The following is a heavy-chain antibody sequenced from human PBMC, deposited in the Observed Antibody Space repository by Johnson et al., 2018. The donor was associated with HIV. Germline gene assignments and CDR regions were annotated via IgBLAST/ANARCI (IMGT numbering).Heavy chain of an antibody. CDR2: ISYDGSNK. CDR1: GFTFSSYA. Sequence: QMLLVESGGGVVQPGRSLRLSCAASGFTFSSYAMHWVRQAPGKGLEWVAVISYDGSNKYYADSVKGRFTISRDNSKNTLYLQMNSLRAEDTAVYYCAREVRGPRGGFDIWGQGTMVTVSS. D-gene: IGHD3-10*01. CDR3: AREVRGPRGGFDI. V-gene: IGHV3-30*04. J-gene: IGHJ3*02.